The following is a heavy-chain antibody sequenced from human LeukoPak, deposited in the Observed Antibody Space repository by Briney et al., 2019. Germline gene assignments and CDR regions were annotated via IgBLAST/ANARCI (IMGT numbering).Heavy chain of an antibody. CDR2: IHYSGST. D-gene: IGHD3-10*01. CDR3: ARSRSGTRWSFSIDY. V-gene: IGHV4-39*01. J-gene: IGHJ4*02. Sequence: SETLSLTCSVSGGSISGDIYYWGWMRQPPGKGLEWIGSIHYSGSTYYSPSLKSRVTISVDTSKNQFSLRLSSVTAADTALYYCARSRSGTRWSFSIDYWGQGTLVTVSS. CDR1: GGSISGDIYY.